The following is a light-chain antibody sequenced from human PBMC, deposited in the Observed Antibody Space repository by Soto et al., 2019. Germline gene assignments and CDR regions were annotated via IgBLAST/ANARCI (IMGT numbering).Light chain of an antibody. J-gene: IGKJ2*01. CDR1: QSITNW. CDR3: QQYNSYPYT. V-gene: IGKV1-5*01. Sequence: DIQMTQSPSTLSASAGDRVTITCRASQSITNWLAWYQQKAGKAPKLLMYDVSTLESGVPSRFSGSGSGTEFTLTISRLQPDDSATYYCQQYNSYPYTFGQGTKLEIK. CDR2: DVS.